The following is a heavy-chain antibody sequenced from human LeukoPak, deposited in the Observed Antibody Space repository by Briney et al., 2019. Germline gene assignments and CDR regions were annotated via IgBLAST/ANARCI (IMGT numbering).Heavy chain of an antibody. V-gene: IGHV1-3*01. CDR3: ARDGTTATTGDWFDP. Sequence: ASVKVSCKASGYTFTSYAMHWVRQAPGQRLEWMGWINAGNGNTKYSQKFQGRVTITRDTSASTAYMELSSLRSEDTAVYYCARDGTTATTGDWFDPWGQGTLVTVSS. D-gene: IGHD4-17*01. CDR1: GYTFTSYA. CDR2: INAGNGNT. J-gene: IGHJ5*02.